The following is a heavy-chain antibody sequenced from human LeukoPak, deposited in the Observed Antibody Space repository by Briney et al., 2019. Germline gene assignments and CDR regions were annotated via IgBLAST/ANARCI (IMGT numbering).Heavy chain of an antibody. V-gene: IGHV4-39*07. CDR3: AVYYYNSSGGRNFDY. J-gene: IGHJ4*02. CDR1: GVSISSSNSY. Sequence: SETLSLTCTVSGVSISSSNSYWGWIRQPPGKGLEWIGTIYHSGSTYYNPSLKSRVTISVDTSKNQFSLKLSSVTAADTAVYYCAVYYYNSSGGRNFDYWGQGTLVTVSS. D-gene: IGHD3-22*01. CDR2: IYHSGST.